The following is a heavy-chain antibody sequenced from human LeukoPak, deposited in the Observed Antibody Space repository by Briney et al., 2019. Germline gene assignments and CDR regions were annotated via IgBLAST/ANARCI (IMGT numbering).Heavy chain of an antibody. D-gene: IGHD4/OR15-4a*01. CDR2: IWYDGSNK. CDR1: GFTFSSYG. CDR3: ARRYGEHTFDY. J-gene: IGHJ4*02. Sequence: GGSLRLSCAASGFTFSSYGMHWVRQAPGKGLEWVAVIWYDGSNKYYADSVKGRFTISRDNSKNTLYLQMNSLRAEDTAVYYCARRYGEHTFDYWGQGTLVTVSS. V-gene: IGHV3-33*08.